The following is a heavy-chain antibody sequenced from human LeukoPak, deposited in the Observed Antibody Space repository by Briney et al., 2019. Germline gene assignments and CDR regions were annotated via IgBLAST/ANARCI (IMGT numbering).Heavy chain of an antibody. CDR2: INPNGGTT. Sequence: ASVKVSCKASGYTFTSYYMHWVRQAPGQGLEWMGIINPNGGTTTYAQKFQGRVTMTRDTSTSTVYMELSSLRSEDTAVYYCARDAGYSSGWNYFDYWGQGTLVTVSS. CDR3: ARDAGYSSGWNYFDY. V-gene: IGHV1-46*01. D-gene: IGHD6-19*01. CDR1: GYTFTSYY. J-gene: IGHJ4*02.